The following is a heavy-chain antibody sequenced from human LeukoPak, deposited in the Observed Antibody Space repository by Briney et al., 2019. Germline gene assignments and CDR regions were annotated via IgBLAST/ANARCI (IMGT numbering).Heavy chain of an antibody. Sequence: SGESAEILYGFSVYIYRRLCRRGARQMPGRDREEMGKIHPSVSFTNYNPSLRGHVTNSADKAITTAYLQWSSLKASDTAIYYCARGVAVKDRVFDNGGQGNGVTVP. J-gene: IGHJ4*02. D-gene: IGHD6-19*01. CDR3: ARGVAVKDRVFDN. V-gene: IGHV5-10-1*01. CDR1: VYIYRRL. CDR2: IHPSVSFT.